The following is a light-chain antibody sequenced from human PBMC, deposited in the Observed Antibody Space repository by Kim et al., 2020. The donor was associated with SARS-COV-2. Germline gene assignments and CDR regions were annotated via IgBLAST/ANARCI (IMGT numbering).Light chain of an antibody. CDR2: AAS. CDR1: QSISSH. V-gene: IGKV1-39*01. J-gene: IGKJ3*01. CDR3: QQSYISPFT. Sequence: DIQMTQSPSSLSASVGDRVTITCRTSQSISSHLNWYHQKPGRAPKHLISAASTLQGGVPSRFSGSGSETDFTLTISSLQPEDFATYFCQQSYISPFTFGPGTKVDIK.